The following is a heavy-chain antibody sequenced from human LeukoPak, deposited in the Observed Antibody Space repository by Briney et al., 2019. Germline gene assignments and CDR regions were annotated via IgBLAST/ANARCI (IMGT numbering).Heavy chain of an antibody. CDR3: ARDPGFWFDP. J-gene: IGHJ5*02. CDR1: GYTFTSFY. V-gene: IGHV1-46*01. CDR2: INPNSGST. Sequence: GASVKVSCKASGYTFTSFYIHWVRQAPGQGLEWMGKINPNSGSTSYAQKFQGRVTMTRDTSTSTVYMELSSLRSEDTAVYYCARDPGFWFDPWGQGTLVTVSS. D-gene: IGHD7-27*01.